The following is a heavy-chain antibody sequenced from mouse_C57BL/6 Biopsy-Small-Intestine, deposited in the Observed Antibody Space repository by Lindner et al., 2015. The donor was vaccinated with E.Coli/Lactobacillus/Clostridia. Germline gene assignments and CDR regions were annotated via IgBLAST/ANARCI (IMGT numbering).Heavy chain of an antibody. D-gene: IGHD2-2*01. V-gene: IGHV1-39*01. CDR2: INPNYGTYGTS. Sequence: VQLQESGPELVKPGASVKISCKASGYSFTDYNMNWVKQSNGKSLEWIGVINPNYGTYGTSSYNQKFKGKATLTVDQSSSTAYMQLNSLTSEDSAVYYCARMGVTPFDYWGQGTTLTVSS. CDR3: ARMGVTPFDY. CDR1: GYSFTDYN. J-gene: IGHJ2*01.